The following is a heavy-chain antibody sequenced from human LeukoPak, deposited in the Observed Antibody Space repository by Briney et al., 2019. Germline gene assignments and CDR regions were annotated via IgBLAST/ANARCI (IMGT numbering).Heavy chain of an antibody. CDR2: INHSGST. CDR3: ARINYYDSSGYYD. CDR1: GGSFSGYY. D-gene: IGHD3-22*01. V-gene: IGHV4-34*01. Sequence: SETLSLTCAVYGGSFSGYYWSWIRQPPGKGLEWIGEINHSGSTNYNPSLKSRVTISVDTSKNQFSLKLSSVTAADTAVYYCARINYYDSSGYYDWGQGTLVTVSS. J-gene: IGHJ4*02.